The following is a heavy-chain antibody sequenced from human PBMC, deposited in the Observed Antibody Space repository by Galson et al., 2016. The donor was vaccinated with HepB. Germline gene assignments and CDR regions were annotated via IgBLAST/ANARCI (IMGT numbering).Heavy chain of an antibody. CDR2: ITAGSTST. Sequence: SLRLSCAASGFTFRSHAMSWVRQAPGRGLEWVSSITAGSTSTFYADSVKGRFTMSRDNSKNTLYLQMNSLRAEDTAIYYCARDPASFYYDSRFHPHDYLFQGALVTVSS. CDR1: GFTFRSHA. V-gene: IGHV3-23*01. J-gene: IGHJ4*02. D-gene: IGHD3-22*01. CDR3: ARDPASFYYDSRFHPHDY.